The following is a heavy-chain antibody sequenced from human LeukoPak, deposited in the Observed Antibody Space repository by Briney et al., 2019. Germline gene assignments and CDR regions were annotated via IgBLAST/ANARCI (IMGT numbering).Heavy chain of an antibody. D-gene: IGHD3-10*01. CDR3: ARPYGSGSYYPDY. Sequence: PGGSLRLSCAASGFTLSSYSMNWVRQAPGKGLEWVSSISSSSSYIYYADSVKGRFTISRDNAKNSLYLQMNSLRAEDTAVYYCARPYGSGSYYPDYWGQGTLVTVSS. CDR2: ISSSSSYI. CDR1: GFTLSSYS. J-gene: IGHJ4*02. V-gene: IGHV3-21*01.